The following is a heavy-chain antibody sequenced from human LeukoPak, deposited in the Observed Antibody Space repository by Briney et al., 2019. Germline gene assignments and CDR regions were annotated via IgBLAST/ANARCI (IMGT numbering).Heavy chain of an antibody. CDR2: IWYDGSNK. Sequence: GRSLRLSCVVSGFTFSSYGMHWVRQAPGKGLEWVAVIWYDGSNKYYADSVKGRFTISRDNSKNTLYLQMNSLRAEDTAVYYCARDYGSGSYALDYWGQGTLVTVSS. CDR1: GFTFSSYG. CDR3: ARDYGSGSYALDY. D-gene: IGHD3-10*01. J-gene: IGHJ4*02. V-gene: IGHV3-33*01.